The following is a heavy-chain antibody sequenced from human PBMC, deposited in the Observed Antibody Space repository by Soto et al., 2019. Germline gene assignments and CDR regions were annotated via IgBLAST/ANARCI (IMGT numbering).Heavy chain of an antibody. V-gene: IGHV4-30-4*01. J-gene: IGHJ6*02. Sequence: PSETLSLTCTVSGGSISSGDYYWSWIRQPPGKGLEWTGYIYYSGSTYYNPSLKSRVTISVDTSKNQFSLKLSSVTAADTAVYYCAREGSSSSYYYYGMDVWGQGTTVTVSS. CDR1: GGSISSGDYY. CDR2: IYYSGST. CDR3: AREGSSSSYYYYGMDV. D-gene: IGHD6-6*01.